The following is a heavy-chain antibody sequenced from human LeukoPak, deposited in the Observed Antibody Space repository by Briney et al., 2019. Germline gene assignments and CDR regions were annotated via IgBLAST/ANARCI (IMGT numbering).Heavy chain of an antibody. V-gene: IGHV3-23*01. CDR1: GFTFSSYA. CDR3: ARAPPRIVGANLEFDS. D-gene: IGHD1-26*01. Sequence: GGSLRLSCAASGFTFSSYAMSWVRQAPGKGLERVSAISGSGGSTYYADSVKGRFTISRDNSKNTLYLQMNSLRAEDTAVYYCARAPPRIVGANLEFDSWGQGTLVTVSS. CDR2: ISGSGGST. J-gene: IGHJ4*02.